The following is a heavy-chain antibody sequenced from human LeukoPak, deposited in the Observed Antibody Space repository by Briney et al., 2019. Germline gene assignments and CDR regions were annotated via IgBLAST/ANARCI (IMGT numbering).Heavy chain of an antibody. CDR2: MNPNSGNT. Sequence: ASVKVSCKASGYTFTSYDINWVRQATGQGLEWMGWMNPNSGNTGYAQKFQGRVTMTRNTSISTAYMELSSLRSEDTAVYYCARGLESIAVAGIWGQGTMVTVSS. CDR1: GYTFTSYD. J-gene: IGHJ3*02. D-gene: IGHD6-19*01. CDR3: ARGLESIAVAGI. V-gene: IGHV1-8*01.